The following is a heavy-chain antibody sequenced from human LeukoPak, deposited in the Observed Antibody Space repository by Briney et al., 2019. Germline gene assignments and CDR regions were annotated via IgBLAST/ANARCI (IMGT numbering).Heavy chain of an antibody. J-gene: IGHJ4*02. V-gene: IGHV4-4*07. CDR2: IYTSGST. D-gene: IGHD3-22*01. CDR3: ARRSYDGSGYYYVDY. CDR1: GGSLSSYY. Sequence: SETLSLTCTVSGGSLSSYYWSWVRQPAGKGLEWIGRIYTSGSTNYNPSLKSRVTMSVDTSKNQFSLKLSSVTAADTAVYYCARRSYDGSGYYYVDYWGQGTLVTVSS.